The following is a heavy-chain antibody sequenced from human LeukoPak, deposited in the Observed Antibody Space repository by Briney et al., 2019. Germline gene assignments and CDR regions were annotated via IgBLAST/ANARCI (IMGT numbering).Heavy chain of an antibody. CDR2: ISAYNGNT. D-gene: IGHD5-18*01. CDR3: ARVWRVRGYSYGYSEY. CDR1: GYTFTSYG. J-gene: IGHJ4*02. V-gene: IGHV1-18*01. Sequence: ASVKVSRKATGYTFTSYGISWVRQAPGQGLEWMGWISAYNGNTNYAQKLQGRVTMTTDTSTSTAYMELRSLRSDDTAVYYCARVWRVRGYSYGYSEYWGQGTLVTVSS.